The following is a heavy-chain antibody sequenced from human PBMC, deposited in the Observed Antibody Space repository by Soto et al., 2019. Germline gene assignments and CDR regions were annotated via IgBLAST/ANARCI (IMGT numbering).Heavy chain of an antibody. J-gene: IGHJ5*01. Sequence: SPTVSLTCAISGESVSTNRATWDWIRQSPSRGLEWLGRTYYRSKWYNDYAVSVKGRITINPDTSNNHLSLQLNSVTPDDSAVYYCARLIGNSWLDSWGQGTLVTVSS. D-gene: IGHD2-8*01. CDR3: ARLIGNSWLDS. CDR2: TYYRSKWYN. CDR1: GESVSTNRAT. V-gene: IGHV6-1*01.